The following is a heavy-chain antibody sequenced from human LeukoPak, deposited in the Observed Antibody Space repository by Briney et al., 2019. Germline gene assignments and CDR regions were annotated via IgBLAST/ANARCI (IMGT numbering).Heavy chain of an antibody. CDR1: GGSFSGYY. Sequence: SETLSLTCAVYGGSFSGYYWSWIRQPPGKGLEWIGEINHSGSTNYNPSLKSRVTISVDMSNNQFSLKLSSVTAADTAVYYCARGPVVVAATPSYYYGMDVWGQGTTVTVSS. CDR3: ARGPVVVAATPSYYYGMDV. J-gene: IGHJ6*02. CDR2: INHSGST. D-gene: IGHD2-15*01. V-gene: IGHV4-34*01.